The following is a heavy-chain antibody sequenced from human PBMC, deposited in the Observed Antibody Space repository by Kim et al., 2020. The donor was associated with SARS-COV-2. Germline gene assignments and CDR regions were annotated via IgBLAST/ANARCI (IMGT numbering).Heavy chain of an antibody. J-gene: IGHJ4*02. V-gene: IGHV4-39*01. Sequence: SETLSLTCTVSGGSISSSSYYWGWIRQPPGKGLEWIGSIYYSGSTYYNPSLKSRVTISVDTSKNQFSLKLSSVTAADTAIYYCSSSSYYHGGDWGQGTLVTVSS. CDR3: SSSSYYHGGD. D-gene: IGHD3-10*01. CDR1: GGSISSSSYY. CDR2: IYYSGST.